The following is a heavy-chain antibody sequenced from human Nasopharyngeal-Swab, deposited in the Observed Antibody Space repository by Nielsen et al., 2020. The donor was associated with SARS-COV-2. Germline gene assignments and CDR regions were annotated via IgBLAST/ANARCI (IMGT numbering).Heavy chain of an antibody. Sequence: GESLKISCAASGFTFSDYYMSWIRQAPGKGLEWVSYISSSGSTIYYADSVKGRFTISRDNAKNSLYLQMNSLRAEDTAVYYSANHLPGTYYFDYWGQGTLVTVSS. CDR2: ISSSGSTI. J-gene: IGHJ4*02. CDR1: GFTFSDYY. CDR3: ANHLPGTYYFDY. D-gene: IGHD3-10*01. V-gene: IGHV3-11*01.